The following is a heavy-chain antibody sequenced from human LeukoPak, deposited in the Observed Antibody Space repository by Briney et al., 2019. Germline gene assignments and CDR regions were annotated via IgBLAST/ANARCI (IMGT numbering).Heavy chain of an antibody. Sequence: SDPLSLICSVSGRHISSYYWLWIRQPPGKGLEWIGYIYTSGSTNYNPSLKRRGTISVDTSKNQVSLKLSSVTAADTAVYYCARGPRSNYLRVGYYYYMDVWGKGTTVTVSS. D-gene: IGHD4-11*01. CDR2: IYTSGST. J-gene: IGHJ6*03. CDR3: ARGPRSNYLRVGYYYYMDV. CDR1: GRHISSYY. V-gene: IGHV4-4*09.